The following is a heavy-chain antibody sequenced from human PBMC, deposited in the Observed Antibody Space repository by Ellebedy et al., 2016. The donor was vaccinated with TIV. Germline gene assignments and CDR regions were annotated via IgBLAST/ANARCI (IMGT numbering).Heavy chain of an antibody. CDR1: GFTFSSYS. CDR3: ARDLDDSSGYYYPMIDY. D-gene: IGHD3-22*01. CDR2: ISSSGSYI. V-gene: IGHV3-21*01. J-gene: IGHJ4*02. Sequence: PGGSLRLSCAASGFTFSSYSMNWVRQAPGKGLEWVASISSSGSYIYYADSVQGRFTISRDNAKNSLYLQMNSLRAEDTAVYYCARDLDDSSGYYYPMIDYWGQGTLVTVSS.